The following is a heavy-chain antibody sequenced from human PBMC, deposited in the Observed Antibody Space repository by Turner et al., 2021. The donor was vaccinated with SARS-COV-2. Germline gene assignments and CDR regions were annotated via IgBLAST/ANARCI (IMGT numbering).Heavy chain of an antibody. CDR2: IYYSGST. CDR1: GGSISSSSYY. J-gene: IGHJ6*02. Sequence: QLQLQESGPGLVKPSDTLSLTCTVSGGSISSSSYYWGWIRQPPGKGLEWIGSIYYSGSTYYNPSLKSRVTISVDTSKNQFSVKLSSVTAADTAVYYCAIAPNYYYGMDVWGQGTTVTVSS. V-gene: IGHV4-39*01. CDR3: AIAPNYYYGMDV.